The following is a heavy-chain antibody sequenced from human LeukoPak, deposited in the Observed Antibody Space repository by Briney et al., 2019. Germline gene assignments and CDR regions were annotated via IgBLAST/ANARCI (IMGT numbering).Heavy chain of an antibody. V-gene: IGHV3-33*08. CDR1: GFTFSSFG. D-gene: IGHD6-13*01. CDR3: ARGAYYSDSWYAFDP. J-gene: IGHJ5*02. Sequence: GGSLRLSCAASGFTFSSFGMHWVRQAPGKGLEWVAAIWYDGSQKNYGDSVKGRFTVSRDNSKNKLYLQVDSLRVEDTAVYYCARGAYYSDSWYAFDPWGQGTPVTVSS. CDR2: IWYDGSQK.